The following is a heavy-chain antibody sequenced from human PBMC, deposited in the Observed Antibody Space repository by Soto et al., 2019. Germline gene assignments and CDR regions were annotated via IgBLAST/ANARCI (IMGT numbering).Heavy chain of an antibody. D-gene: IGHD3-3*01. CDR1: GFTFSSYW. CDR3: ARDDYDFWSVNWFDP. Sequence: TGGSLRLSCAASGFTFSSYWMSWVRQAPGKGLEWVANIKQDGSEKYYVDSVKGRFTISRDNAKNSLYLQMNSLRAEDTAVYYCARDDYDFWSVNWFDPWGQGTLVTVSS. CDR2: IKQDGSEK. J-gene: IGHJ5*02. V-gene: IGHV3-7*01.